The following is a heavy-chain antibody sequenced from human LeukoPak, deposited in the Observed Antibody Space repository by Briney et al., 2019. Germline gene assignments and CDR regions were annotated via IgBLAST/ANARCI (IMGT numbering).Heavy chain of an antibody. D-gene: IGHD3-10*01. Sequence: GGSLRLSCAASGFTFSSYAMSWVRQAPGEGLEWVSAIGDSGGSTYYADSVRGRFTISRDNSKDTLYLQMNSLRAEDTAIYYCAKTGLKVPRSYFDYWGQGALVTVSS. V-gene: IGHV3-23*01. CDR1: GFTFSSYA. CDR2: IGDSGGST. CDR3: AKTGLKVPRSYFDY. J-gene: IGHJ4*02.